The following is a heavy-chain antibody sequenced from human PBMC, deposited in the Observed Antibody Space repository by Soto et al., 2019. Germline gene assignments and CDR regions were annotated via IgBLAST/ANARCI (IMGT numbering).Heavy chain of an antibody. J-gene: IGHJ6*03. D-gene: IGHD2-2*01. CDR1: GYTFTSYD. CDR3: ARTSPQIVVVPAAIYYYYYYMDV. V-gene: IGHV1-8*01. Sequence: ASVKVSCKASGYTFTSYDINWVRQATGQGLEWMGWMNPNSGNTGYAQKSQGRVTMTRNTSISTAYMELSSLRSEDTAVYYCARTSPQIVVVPAAIYYYYYYMDVWGKGTTVTVSS. CDR2: MNPNSGNT.